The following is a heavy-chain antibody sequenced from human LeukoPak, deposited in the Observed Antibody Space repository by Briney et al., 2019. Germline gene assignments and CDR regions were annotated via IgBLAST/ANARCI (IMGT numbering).Heavy chain of an antibody. Sequence: PGGSLRLSCAASGFTFSSYSMNWVRQAPGKGLEWVSSISSSSSYIYYADSVKGRFTISRVNAKNSLYLQMNSLRAEDTAVYYCASWIAVAGKGDYWGQGTLVTVSS. CDR3: ASWIAVAGKGDY. D-gene: IGHD6-19*01. J-gene: IGHJ4*02. CDR2: ISSSSSYI. V-gene: IGHV3-21*01. CDR1: GFTFSSYS.